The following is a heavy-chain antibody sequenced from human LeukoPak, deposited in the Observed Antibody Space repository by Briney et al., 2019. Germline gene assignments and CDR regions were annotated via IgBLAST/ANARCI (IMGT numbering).Heavy chain of an antibody. CDR2: IYYSGST. CDR3: ARHGYSSGIYDAFDI. CDR1: GGSIRSYY. V-gene: IGHV4-59*08. D-gene: IGHD6-19*01. J-gene: IGHJ3*02. Sequence: SETLSLTCTVSGGSIRSYYWSWIRQPPGKGPEWIAYIYYSGSTNYNPSLKRRVTISVDTSTNQFSLKLSSVTAADTAVYYCARHGYSSGIYDAFDIWGQGTMVTVSS.